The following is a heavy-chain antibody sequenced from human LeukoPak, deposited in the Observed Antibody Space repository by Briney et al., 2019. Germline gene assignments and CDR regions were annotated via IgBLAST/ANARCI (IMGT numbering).Heavy chain of an antibody. CDR3: ARGESGIAAAGVDY. CDR2: ISSSSSYI. D-gene: IGHD6-13*01. Sequence: GGSLRPSCAASGFTFSSFSMNWVRQAPGKGLEWVSSISSSSSYIYYADSVKGRFTISRDNAKNSLYLQMNSLRADDTAVYYCARGESGIAAAGVDYWGQGTLDTVSS. J-gene: IGHJ4*02. CDR1: GFTFSSFS. V-gene: IGHV3-21*01.